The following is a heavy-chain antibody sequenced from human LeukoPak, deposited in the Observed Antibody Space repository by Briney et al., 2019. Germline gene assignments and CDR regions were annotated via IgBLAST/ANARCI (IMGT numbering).Heavy chain of an antibody. CDR3: ARVATALDDAYCDS. CDR1: GASLLTDSCF. J-gene: IGHJ4*02. CDR2: IYYNGGT. Sequence: SETLSLTCPGSGASLLTDSCFLIWIRQPPGKGLEWIGYIYYNGGTNDNPSLEGRVTMSIDTSKNQFSLNLRSLTASDTAVYYRARVATALDDAYCDSWGQGTLVTVSS. D-gene: IGHD5-12*01. V-gene: IGHV4-61*01.